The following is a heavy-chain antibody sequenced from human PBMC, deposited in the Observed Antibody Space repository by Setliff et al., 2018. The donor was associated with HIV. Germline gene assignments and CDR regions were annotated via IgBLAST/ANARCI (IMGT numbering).Heavy chain of an antibody. J-gene: IGHJ3*02. CDR2: INGDGSST. Sequence: PGGSLRLSCAASGFTFSSSWMHWVRQAPGKGLIWVSRINGDGSSTRSADSVKGRFTISRDNAKNTVCLQMNSLRAEDTAVYYCARVGCSSTSCYVHAFDIWGQGTMVTVSS. CDR1: GFTFSSSW. V-gene: IGHV3-74*01. CDR3: ARVGCSSTSCYVHAFDI. D-gene: IGHD2-2*01.